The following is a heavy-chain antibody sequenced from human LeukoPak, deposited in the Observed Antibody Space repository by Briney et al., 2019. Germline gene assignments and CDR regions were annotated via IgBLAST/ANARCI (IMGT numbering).Heavy chain of an antibody. CDR1: GFIFSSNY. CDR2: LYSGGTA. V-gene: IGHV3-53*01. J-gene: IGHJ4*02. Sequence: PGGSLRLSCVASGFIFSSNYINWVRQAPGKGLEWISILYSGGTAFYADSVKGRFTISRDNSKNTLSLQMNNLRPEDTAVYYCARKYTTGWYYDFWGQGTLVTVSS. CDR3: ARKYTTGWYYDF. D-gene: IGHD6-19*01.